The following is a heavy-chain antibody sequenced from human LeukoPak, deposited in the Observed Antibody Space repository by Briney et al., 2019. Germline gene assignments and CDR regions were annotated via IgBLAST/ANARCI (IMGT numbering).Heavy chain of an antibody. CDR1: GYTFTSNY. CDR2: ISGYNGNT. D-gene: IGHD3-10*01. J-gene: IGHJ4*02. CDR3: ARDIIYGSGSCDH. V-gene: IGHV1-18*04. Sequence: ASVKVSCKASGYTFTSNYIHWVRQAPGQGLEWMGWISGYNGNTNYAQKFQGRVTMTTDTSTSTAYMELRSLRSDDTAVHYCARDIIYGSGSCDHWGQGTLVTVTS.